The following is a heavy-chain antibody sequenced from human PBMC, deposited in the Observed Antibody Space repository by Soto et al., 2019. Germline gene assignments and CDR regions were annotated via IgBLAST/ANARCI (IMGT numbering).Heavy chain of an antibody. CDR2: IYSGGST. CDR3: ARVYYYSSGYSQIDY. Sequence: GGALRLSCAASGFTVSRNYMSWVRQAPGRGLEWVSVIYSGGSTYYADSVKGRFTISRDNSKNTLYLQMNSLRAEDTAVYYCARVYYYSSGYSQIDYWGQGTLVTVSS. D-gene: IGHD3-22*01. V-gene: IGHV3-53*01. CDR1: GFTVSRNY. J-gene: IGHJ4*02.